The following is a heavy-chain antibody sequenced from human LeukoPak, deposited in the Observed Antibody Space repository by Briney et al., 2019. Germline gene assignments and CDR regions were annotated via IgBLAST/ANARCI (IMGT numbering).Heavy chain of an antibody. CDR2: LGNSDNNI. V-gene: IGHV3-11*01. CDR1: GFTLSDYY. CDR3: AREQWYRFDN. J-gene: IGHJ4*02. D-gene: IGHD2-2*01. Sequence: GGYLRLSCVGSGFTLSDYYTSWIRQAPGKGLEWVAVLGNSDNNIFYSDSVEGRFTISRDNAKNSVNSLRAEDTAVYFCAREQWYRFDNWGQGALVTVSS.